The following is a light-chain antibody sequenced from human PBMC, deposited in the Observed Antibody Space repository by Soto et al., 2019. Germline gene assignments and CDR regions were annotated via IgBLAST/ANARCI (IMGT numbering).Light chain of an antibody. CDR1: QSITSSF. CDR2: GAS. V-gene: IGKV3-20*01. Sequence: DMVMTQSPATLSVSPGERATLACGASQSITSSFLAWYQQKPGQAPRLLIYGASSRATGIPDRFSGTGSETDFTLTINRLEPEDFAVYYCQQYENSPITFGQGTRLEIK. J-gene: IGKJ5*01. CDR3: QQYENSPIT.